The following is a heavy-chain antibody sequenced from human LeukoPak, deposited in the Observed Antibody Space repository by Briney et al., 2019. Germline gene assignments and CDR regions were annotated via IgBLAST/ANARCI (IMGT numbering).Heavy chain of an antibody. Sequence: PGGSLRLSCAASGFTFSSYEINWVRQAPGKGLEWVSYISSSGSTIYYADSVKGRFTISRDNAKNSLYLQLNSLRAEDTAVYYCARAGDSWSGDLATNYFDYWGQGTLVTVSS. D-gene: IGHD3-3*01. CDR3: ARAGDSWSGDLATNYFDY. CDR1: GFTFSSYE. J-gene: IGHJ4*02. CDR2: ISSSGSTI. V-gene: IGHV3-48*03.